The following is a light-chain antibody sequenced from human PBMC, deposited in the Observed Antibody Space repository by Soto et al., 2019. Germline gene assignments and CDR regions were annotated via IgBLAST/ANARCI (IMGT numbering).Light chain of an antibody. CDR2: GAS. Sequence: IVMTHSPGTLSLYPGERATLSCRASQSISSNYLAWYQQKPGQSPRLLIYGASSRATGIPDRFSGRGSGTDFTITISRLEPEDFAVYFCQQYGTSPRTFGQGTKA. CDR1: QSISSNY. V-gene: IGKV3-20*01. J-gene: IGKJ1*01. CDR3: QQYGTSPRT.